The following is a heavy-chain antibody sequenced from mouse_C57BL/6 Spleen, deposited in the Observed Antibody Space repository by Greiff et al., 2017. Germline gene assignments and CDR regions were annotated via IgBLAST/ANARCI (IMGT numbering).Heavy chain of an antibody. J-gene: IGHJ2*01. CDR3: ARGGYYDYFDY. V-gene: IGHV1-55*01. CDR1: GYTFTSYW. CDR2: IYPGSGST. Sequence: VQLQQPGAELVKPGASVKMSCKASGYTFTSYWITWVKQRHGQGLEWIGDIYPGSGSTKYNEKFKSKATLTVDTSSITAYMQLSSLTSEDSAFYYCARGGYYDYFDYWGQGTTLTVSS. D-gene: IGHD2-3*01.